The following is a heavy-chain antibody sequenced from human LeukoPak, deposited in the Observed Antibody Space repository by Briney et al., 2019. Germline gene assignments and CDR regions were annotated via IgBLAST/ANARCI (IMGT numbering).Heavy chain of an antibody. V-gene: IGHV3-74*01. Sequence: PGGSLRLSCAASGFTFSNFWMHWVRQVPGKGLVWVSGINHDGTGTYYADSVKGRFTISRDNAKNTVYLQMNGLRAEDTTVYYCATVGEYWGQGTLVTVSS. J-gene: IGHJ4*02. CDR1: GFTFSNFW. CDR2: INHDGTGT. D-gene: IGHD1-26*01. CDR3: ATVGEY.